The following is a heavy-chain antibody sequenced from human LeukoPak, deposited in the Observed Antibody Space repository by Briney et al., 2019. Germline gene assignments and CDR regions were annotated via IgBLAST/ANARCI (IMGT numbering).Heavy chain of an antibody. V-gene: IGHV1-2*02. Sequence: SVTVSCKASGYTFTDFYMHWVRQAPGQGLGWMAWINPSSGGTHYAQKFQGRVTMTRDTSISTAYMELSGLRSDDTAVYYCARSSLYYYGSGTYDKICLDYWGQGTLVTVSS. CDR1: GYTFTDFY. J-gene: IGHJ4*02. D-gene: IGHD3-10*01. CDR3: ARSSLYYYGSGTYDKICLDY. CDR2: INPSSGGT.